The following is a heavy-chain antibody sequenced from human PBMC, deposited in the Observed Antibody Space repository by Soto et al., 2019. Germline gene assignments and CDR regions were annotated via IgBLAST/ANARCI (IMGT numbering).Heavy chain of an antibody. CDR2: IYYSGST. CDR3: ARDGSRYDFWSGPYYFDH. J-gene: IGHJ4*02. V-gene: IGHV4-59*01. Sequence: SDTLSLTCTVSGGSISTYYWSWIRQPPGKGLEWIGYIYYSGSTNYNPSLKSRVTISVDTSKNQFSLKLSSVSAADTAVYYCARDGSRYDFWSGPYYFDHWGQGTLVPSPQ. CDR1: GGSISTYY. D-gene: IGHD3-3*01.